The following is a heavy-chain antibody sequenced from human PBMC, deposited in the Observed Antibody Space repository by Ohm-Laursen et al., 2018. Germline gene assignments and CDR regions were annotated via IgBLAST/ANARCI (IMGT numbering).Heavy chain of an antibody. CDR2: IYSGGST. CDR3: ARTQANYYYFDY. V-gene: IGHV4-4*07. J-gene: IGHJ4*02. CDR1: GGSFSSYY. D-gene: IGHD4/OR15-4a*01. Sequence: GTLSFTCTVSGGSFSSYYWSWIRQPSGEGLEWIGSIYSGGSTDYNPSLKSRVTLSVDTSKNQFSLKLTSVAAADTAVYYCARTQANYYYFDYWGQGALVTVSS.